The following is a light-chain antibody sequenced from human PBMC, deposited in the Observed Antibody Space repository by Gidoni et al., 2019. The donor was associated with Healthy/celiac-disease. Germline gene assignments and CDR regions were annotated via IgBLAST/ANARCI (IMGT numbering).Light chain of an antibody. Sequence: SYELTQPPSVSVSPGQTASITCSGDKLGDKYACWYQQKPGQSPVLVIYQYSRRPSGIPVRLAGSNSGNTATLTISGTQAMDEDDYYCQAWDSSRGFGGGTKLTVL. CDR1: KLGDKY. CDR3: QAWDSSRG. CDR2: QYS. V-gene: IGLV3-1*01. J-gene: IGLJ2*01.